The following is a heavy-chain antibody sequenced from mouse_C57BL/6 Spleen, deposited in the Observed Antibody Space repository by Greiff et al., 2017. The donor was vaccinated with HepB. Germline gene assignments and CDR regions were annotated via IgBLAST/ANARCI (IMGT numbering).Heavy chain of an antibody. J-gene: IGHJ2*01. Sequence: QVQLQQSGAELVKPGASVKLSCKASGYTFTSYWMQWVKQRPGQGLEWIGEIDPSDSYTNYNQKFKGKATLTVDTSSSTAYMQLSSLTSEDSAVYYCARTMVRVGHFDYWGQGTTLTVSS. CDR3: ARTMVRVGHFDY. D-gene: IGHD2-2*01. CDR2: IDPSDSYT. CDR1: GYTFTSYW. V-gene: IGHV1-50*01.